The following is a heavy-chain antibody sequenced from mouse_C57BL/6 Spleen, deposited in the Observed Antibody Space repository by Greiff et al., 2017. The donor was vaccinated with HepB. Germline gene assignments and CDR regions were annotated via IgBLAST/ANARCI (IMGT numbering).Heavy chain of an antibody. J-gene: IGHJ4*01. Sequence: QVQLQQSGAELVKPGASVKISCKASGYAFSSYWMNWVKQRPGKGLEWIGQIYPGDGDTNYNGKFKGKATLTADKSSSTAYMQLSSLTSEDSAVYFCARSGGSSPYYYAMDYWGQGTSVTVSS. CDR1: GYAFSSYW. V-gene: IGHV1-80*01. CDR2: IYPGDGDT. D-gene: IGHD1-1*01. CDR3: ARSGGSSPYYYAMDY.